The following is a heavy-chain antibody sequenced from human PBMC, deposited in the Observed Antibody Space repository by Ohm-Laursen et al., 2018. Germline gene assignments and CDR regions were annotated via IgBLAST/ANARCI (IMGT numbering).Heavy chain of an antibody. J-gene: IGHJ4*02. CDR3: AKGTTDVDY. CDR2: ISVSGSST. CDR1: GFTFSNYW. D-gene: IGHD1-1*01. V-gene: IGHV3-23*01. Sequence: SLRLSCAASGFTFSNYWMHWVRQAPGKGLEWVSGISVSGSSTDYADSVKGRFTISRDNSKNTLYLQMNSLRAEDTAVYYCAKGTTDVDYWGQGTLVTVSS.